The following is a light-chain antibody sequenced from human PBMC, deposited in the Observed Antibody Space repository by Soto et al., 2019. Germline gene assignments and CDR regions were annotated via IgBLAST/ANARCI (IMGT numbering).Light chain of an antibody. CDR2: GNT. CDR1: GXNIGAGSD. CDR3: QTYDRSLSGLYV. J-gene: IGLJ1*01. Sequence: QSVLTQPPSISGAPGQRLTISCTGSGXNIGAGSDVHWYHQLPGTAPKLLIYGNTNRPSGVPDRFSGSKSGTSASLAIAGLQTEDEGDYYCQTYDRSLSGLYVFGTGTKVTVL. V-gene: IGLV1-40*01.